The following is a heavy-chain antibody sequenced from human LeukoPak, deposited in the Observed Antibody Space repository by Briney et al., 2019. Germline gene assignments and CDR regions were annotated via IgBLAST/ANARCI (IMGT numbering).Heavy chain of an antibody. CDR1: GGSISSYY. Sequence: SETLSLTCTVSGGSISSYYWSWIRQPPGKGLEWIGYIYYNGSTNYNPSLKSRVTISVDTSKNQFSLKLSSVTAADTAVYYCATLDTAMVVFGYWGQGTLVTVSS. V-gene: IGHV4-59*01. J-gene: IGHJ4*02. CDR2: IYYNGST. CDR3: ATLDTAMVVFGY. D-gene: IGHD5-18*01.